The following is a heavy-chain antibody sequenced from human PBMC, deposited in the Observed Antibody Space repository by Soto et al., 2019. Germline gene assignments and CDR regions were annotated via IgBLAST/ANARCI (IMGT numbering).Heavy chain of an antibody. Sequence: LSLTCTVSGASISSGGYYWSWIRQHPGKGLEWIGYIYHSGTTSYNPSLKSRLTMSVDTSENQFSLKLSSVTAADTAVYYCARDYSGYGWFDSWGQGALVTVSS. D-gene: IGHD5-12*01. J-gene: IGHJ5*01. V-gene: IGHV4-31*03. CDR2: IYHSGTT. CDR3: ARDYSGYGWFDS. CDR1: GASISSGGYY.